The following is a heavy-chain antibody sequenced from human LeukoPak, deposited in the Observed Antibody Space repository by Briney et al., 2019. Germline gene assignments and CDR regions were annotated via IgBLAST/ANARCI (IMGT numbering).Heavy chain of an antibody. CDR2: ISGNGGST. CDR1: GFTFSSYA. Sequence: GGSPRLSCSASGFTFSSYAMHWVRQTPGKGLEYISAISGNGGSTYYADSVKGRFTISRDNSKSTLYLQMSSLRPEDTAVYHCMKGGEAVMYYFDFWGQGTLVTVSS. CDR3: MKGGEAVMYYFDF. J-gene: IGHJ4*02. D-gene: IGHD4-11*01. V-gene: IGHV3-64D*06.